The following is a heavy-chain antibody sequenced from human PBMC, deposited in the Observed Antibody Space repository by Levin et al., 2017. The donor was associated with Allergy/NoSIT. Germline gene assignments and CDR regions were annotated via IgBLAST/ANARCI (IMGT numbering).Heavy chain of an antibody. D-gene: IGHD7-27*01. V-gene: IGHV4-59*01. Sequence: SETLSLTCTVSGGSISSYYWSWIRQPPGKGLEWIGYIYYSGSTNYNPSLKSRVTISVDTSKNQFSLKLSSVTAADTAVYYCARERAGDLLDYWGQGTLVTVSS. CDR2: IYYSGST. J-gene: IGHJ4*02. CDR3: ARERAGDLLDY. CDR1: GGSISSYY.